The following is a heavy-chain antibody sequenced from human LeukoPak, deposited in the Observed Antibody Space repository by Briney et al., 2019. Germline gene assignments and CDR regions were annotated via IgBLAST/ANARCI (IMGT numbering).Heavy chain of an antibody. CDR1: GGSISSYY. J-gene: IGHJ3*02. V-gene: IGHV4-4*07. D-gene: IGHD2-2*01. CDR3: ARGKVPSANNDAFDI. CDR2: IYTSGST. Sequence: SETLSLTCTVSGGSISSYYWSWIRQPAGKGLEWIWRIYTSGSTNYYPALKSRVTISVDKSKNQFSLKLSSVTAADTAVYYWARGKVPSANNDAFDIWGQGTMVTVSS.